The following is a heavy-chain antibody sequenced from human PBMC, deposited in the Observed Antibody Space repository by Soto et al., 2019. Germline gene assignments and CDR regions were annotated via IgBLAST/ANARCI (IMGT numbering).Heavy chain of an antibody. CDR3: ATVQVTTGKTWRVFDY. D-gene: IGHD3-9*01. V-gene: IGHV3-66*01. J-gene: IGHJ4*02. CDR2: VYSDGTT. Sequence: EVQMVESGGDLVQPGGSLRLSCAASGFIVSSTYVSWVRRAPGKGLEWVSIVYSDGTTYYADSVKGRFTISRDDSKDTLFLEMSSLRAEDTAVYYCATVQVTTGKTWRVFDYWGQGTLVTVSS. CDR1: GFIVSSTY.